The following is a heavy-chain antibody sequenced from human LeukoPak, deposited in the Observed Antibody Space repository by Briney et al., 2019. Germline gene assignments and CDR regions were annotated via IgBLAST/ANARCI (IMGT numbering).Heavy chain of an antibody. CDR1: GYTFTGYY. Sequence: AXVKVSCKASGYTFTGYYMHWVRQAPGQGLEWMGRINPNSGGTKYAQKLQGRVTMNRDTSISTAYIELSRLRSDDTAVYYCAIVSPKDDYNYFGYWGQGTLVTVSS. J-gene: IGHJ4*02. CDR2: INPNSGGT. D-gene: IGHD5-24*01. CDR3: AIVSPKDDYNYFGY. V-gene: IGHV1-2*06.